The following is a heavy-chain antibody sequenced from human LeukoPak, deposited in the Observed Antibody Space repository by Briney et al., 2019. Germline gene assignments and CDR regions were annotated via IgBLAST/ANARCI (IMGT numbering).Heavy chain of an antibody. J-gene: IGHJ4*02. CDR2: ISGSGGST. D-gene: IGHD3-22*01. CDR3: AKGEYYYDSSGWNY. CDR1: GFTFSSYA. Sequence: GGSLRLSCAASGFTFSSYAMSWVRQAPGKGLEWVSAISGSGGSTYYADSVKGRFTISRDNPKNTLYLQMNSLRAGDTAVYYCAKGEYYYDSSGWNYWGQGTLVTVSS. V-gene: IGHV3-23*01.